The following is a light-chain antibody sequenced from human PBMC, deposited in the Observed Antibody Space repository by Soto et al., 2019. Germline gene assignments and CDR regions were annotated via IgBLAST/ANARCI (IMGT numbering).Light chain of an antibody. Sequence: EIALTQSPGTLSLSPGERATLSCRASQSVSSTYIAWYQQNPGQAPRLLIYGASSRATGIPDRFSGSGSGTDFTLTISRREPEDFAVYFCQQYGRSPPLTFGQGTKVEIK. V-gene: IGKV3-20*01. CDR3: QQYGRSPPLT. CDR2: GAS. CDR1: QSVSSTY. J-gene: IGKJ2*01.